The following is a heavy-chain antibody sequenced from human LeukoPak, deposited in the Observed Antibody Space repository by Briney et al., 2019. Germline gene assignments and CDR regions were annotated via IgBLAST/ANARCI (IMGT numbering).Heavy chain of an antibody. V-gene: IGHV5-51*01. CDR1: GYSFSNYW. J-gene: IGHJ4*02. CDR3: ARQKGY. Sequence: GESLQISCKGSGYSFSNYWIAWVRQLPGKGLEWMGIIYPGDSDTRYSPSFQGQVTISADKSISTAYLQWTSLKASDTAMYYCARQKGYWGQGTLVTVSS. CDR2: IYPGDSDT.